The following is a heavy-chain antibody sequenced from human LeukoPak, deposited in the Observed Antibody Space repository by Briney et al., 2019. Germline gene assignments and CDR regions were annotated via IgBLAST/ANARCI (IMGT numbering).Heavy chain of an antibody. J-gene: IGHJ4*02. V-gene: IGHV4-39*07. CDR3: AREELRMATIH. D-gene: IGHD5-24*01. CDR1: GGSISSSSYY. Sequence: SETLSLTCTVSGGSISSSSYYWGWIRQPPGKGLEWIGSIYYSGSTYYNPSLKSRVTISVDTSKNQFSLKLSSVTAADTAVYFCAREELRMATIHWGQGTLVTVSS. CDR2: IYYSGST.